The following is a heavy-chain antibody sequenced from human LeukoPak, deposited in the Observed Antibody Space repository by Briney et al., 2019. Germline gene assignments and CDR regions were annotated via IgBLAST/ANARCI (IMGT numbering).Heavy chain of an antibody. CDR2: IYSGGST. CDR3: ARDRGLRWPDY. D-gene: IGHD4-23*01. V-gene: IGHV3-66*01. J-gene: IGHJ4*02. Sequence: GGSLRLSCAASGFTFSSYAISWVRQAPGKGLEWVSVIYSGGSTYYADSVKGRFTISRDNSKNTLYLQMNSLRAEDTAVYYCARDRGLRWPDYWGQGTLVTVSS. CDR1: GFTFSSYA.